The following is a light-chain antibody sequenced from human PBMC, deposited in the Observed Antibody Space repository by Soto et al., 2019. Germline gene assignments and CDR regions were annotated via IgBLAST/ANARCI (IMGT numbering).Light chain of an antibody. J-gene: IGLJ1*01. V-gene: IGLV2-14*01. CDR3: NSYTTSSTYV. Sequence: QSAVTQPASVSGSPGQSITISCTGTSTDVGGYNYVSWYQHRPGEAPKLMIFEVTKRPSGVSNRFSGSKSGNTASLTISGLQAEDEADYFCNSYTTSSTYVFGSGTKVTVL. CDR2: EVT. CDR1: STDVGGYNY.